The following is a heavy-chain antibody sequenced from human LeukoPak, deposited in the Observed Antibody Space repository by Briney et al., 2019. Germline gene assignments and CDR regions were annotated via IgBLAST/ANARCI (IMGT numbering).Heavy chain of an antibody. CDR3: ATNSGPGERPYYYYYMDV. V-gene: IGHV1-24*01. CDR2: FDPEDGET. CDR1: GYTLTELS. Sequence: GASVKVSCKVSGYTLTELSMHWVRQAPGKGLEWMGGFDPEDGETIYAQKFQGRVTMTEDTSTDTAYMELSSLRSEDTAVYYCATNSGPGERPYYYYYMDVWGKGTTVTVSS. J-gene: IGHJ6*03. D-gene: IGHD3-16*01.